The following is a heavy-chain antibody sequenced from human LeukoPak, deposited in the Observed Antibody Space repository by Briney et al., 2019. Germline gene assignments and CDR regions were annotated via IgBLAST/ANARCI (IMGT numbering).Heavy chain of an antibody. Sequence: GGSLRLSCAASGFTFSNYWMNWVRQAPGKGLEWVANIKQDGCEKYYVDSVKGRFTISRDNAKNSLYLQMNSLRAEDTAVYYCANYGDYGTIDYWGQGTLVTVSS. V-gene: IGHV3-7*01. D-gene: IGHD4-17*01. CDR2: IKQDGCEK. CDR3: ANYGDYGTIDY. J-gene: IGHJ4*02. CDR1: GFTFSNYW.